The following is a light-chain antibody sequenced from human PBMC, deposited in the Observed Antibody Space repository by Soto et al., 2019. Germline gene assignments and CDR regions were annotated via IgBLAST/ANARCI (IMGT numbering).Light chain of an antibody. CDR2: EVS. Sequence: QSAPTQPPPSDSSPGPSFTIRCTRTNNHLIAYNCGSWYQQRTGEAPKLIIYEVSKRQSGVPDCIFASESGNTASLTVSGLQADDEANYYCSSFKGTNSFVFCTGTKVTVL. J-gene: IGLJ1*01. CDR3: SSFKGTNSFV. V-gene: IGLV2-8*01. CDR1: NNHLIAYNC.